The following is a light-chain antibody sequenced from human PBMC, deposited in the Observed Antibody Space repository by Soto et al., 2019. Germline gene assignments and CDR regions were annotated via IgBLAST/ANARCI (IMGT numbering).Light chain of an antibody. V-gene: IGKV1-5*01. CDR1: QSISSW. Sequence: DIQMTQSASSVSASVGDRVSITCRASQSISSWLAWYQQKPGKAPKLLMFDTFSLESGVPSRFSGSQSGTEFTLTISSLQPDDYATYYCQQYNSYSPLTFGGGTKVDIK. J-gene: IGKJ4*01. CDR3: QQYNSYSPLT. CDR2: DTF.